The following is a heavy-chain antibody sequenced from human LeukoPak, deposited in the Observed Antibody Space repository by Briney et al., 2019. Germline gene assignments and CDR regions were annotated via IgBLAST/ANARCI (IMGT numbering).Heavy chain of an antibody. D-gene: IGHD3-22*01. V-gene: IGHV3-33*01. CDR1: GFTFSSYG. Sequence: GRSLRLSCAASGFTFSSYGMHWVRQAPGKGLEWVALIWYDGSNKYYADSVKGRFTISRDNSKNTLYLQMNSLRAEDTAVYYCARSYYYDSSHTVDYWGQGTLVTVSS. CDR3: ARSYYYDSSHTVDY. CDR2: IWYDGSNK. J-gene: IGHJ4*02.